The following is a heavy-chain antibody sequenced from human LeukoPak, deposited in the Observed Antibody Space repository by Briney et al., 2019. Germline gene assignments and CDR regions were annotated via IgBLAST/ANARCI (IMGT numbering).Heavy chain of an antibody. CDR1: GGSISSSSYY. Sequence: SETLSLTCTVSGGSISSSSYYWGWIRQPPGKGLECIGSIYYSGSTYYNPSLKSRVTISVDTSKNQFSLKLSSVTAADTAVYYCAGNGYYYDSSGYYSDYWGQGTLVTVSS. CDR2: IYYSGST. CDR3: AGNGYYYDSSGYYSDY. D-gene: IGHD3-22*01. J-gene: IGHJ4*02. V-gene: IGHV4-39*01.